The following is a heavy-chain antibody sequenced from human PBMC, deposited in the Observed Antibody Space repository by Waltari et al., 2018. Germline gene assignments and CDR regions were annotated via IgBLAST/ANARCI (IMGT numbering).Heavy chain of an antibody. Sequence: QVQLVESGGGVVQPGSSLRLPCAASGFTFSRHGMHRVRQAPGKGLEWVAVISYDGSNKYYADSVKGRFTISRDNSKNTLYLQMNSLRAEDTAVYYCAKGLTVVVIAPDAFDIWGQGTMVTVSS. CDR2: ISYDGSNK. CDR1: GFTFSRHG. J-gene: IGHJ3*02. V-gene: IGHV3-30*18. D-gene: IGHD2-21*01. CDR3: AKGLTVVVIAPDAFDI.